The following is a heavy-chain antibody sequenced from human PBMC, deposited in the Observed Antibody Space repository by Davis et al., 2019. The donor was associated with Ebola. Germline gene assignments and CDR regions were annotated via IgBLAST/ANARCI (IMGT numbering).Heavy chain of an antibody. Sequence: ASVKDSCKASGYTFTSYYMHWVRQAPGQGHDWMGWINPNSGGPNYAQKFQGWVNTTRDTSISTAYMELSRLRSDDTAVYYCARDRGSSWYLLDYWGQGTLVTVSS. D-gene: IGHD6-13*01. CDR3: ARDRGSSWYLLDY. CDR2: INPNSGGP. J-gene: IGHJ4*02. CDR1: GYTFTSYY. V-gene: IGHV1-2*04.